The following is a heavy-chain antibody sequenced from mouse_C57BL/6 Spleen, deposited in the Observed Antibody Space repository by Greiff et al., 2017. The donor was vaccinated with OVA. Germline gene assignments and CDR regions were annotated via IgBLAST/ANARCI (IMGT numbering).Heavy chain of an antibody. V-gene: IGHV1-82*01. Sequence: QVQLQQSGPELVKPGASVKISCKASGYAFSSSWMNWVKQRPGKGLEWIGRIYPGDGDTNYNGKFKGKATLTADKSSSTAYMQLSSLTSEDSAVYFCARVLLYDGSSYFDYWGQGTTLTVSS. CDR3: ARVLLYDGSSYFDY. CDR1: GYAFSSSW. J-gene: IGHJ2*01. CDR2: IYPGDGDT. D-gene: IGHD1-1*01.